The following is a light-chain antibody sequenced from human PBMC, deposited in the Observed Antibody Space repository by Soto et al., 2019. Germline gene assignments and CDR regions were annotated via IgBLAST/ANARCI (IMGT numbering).Light chain of an antibody. V-gene: IGKV3-11*01. CDR3: HQRQSWPRK. J-gene: IGKJ1*01. CDR2: QTS. Sequence: EIVLTQSPATLSSFPGYRVTPSCTASQYINTRLAWYQHIPGQAPRLLIYQTSIRAAGIPARFSAIGTGTDFTLTISDVQPEDFAVYYCHQRQSWPRKFGQGTKVDI. CDR1: QYINTR.